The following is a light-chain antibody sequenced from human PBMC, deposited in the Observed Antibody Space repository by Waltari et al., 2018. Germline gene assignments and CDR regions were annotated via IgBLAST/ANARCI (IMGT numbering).Light chain of an antibody. J-gene: IGLJ3*02. CDR2: YTSDSEK. CDR1: RDINVDDFN. Sequence: PVLTQPPSSSASPGESARLTCTLPRDINVDDFNISWYQPEPGSPPRFLLYYTSDSEKAQGSGVPSRFSGSKDASANAGILLIAGLQSEDEADYYCMFWPSNVWVFGGGTKLTVL. V-gene: IGLV5-37*01. CDR3: MFWPSNVWV.